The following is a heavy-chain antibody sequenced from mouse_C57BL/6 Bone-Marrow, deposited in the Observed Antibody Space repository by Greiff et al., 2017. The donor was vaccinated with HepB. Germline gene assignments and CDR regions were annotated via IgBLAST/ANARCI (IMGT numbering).Heavy chain of an antibody. CDR3: ARRDYDYHFDY. CDR2: IYPGSGNT. V-gene: IGHV1-66*01. Sequence: QVQLQQSGPELVKPGASVKISCKASGYSFTSYYIHWVKQRPGQGLEWIGWIYPGSGNTKYNEKFKGKATLTADTSSSTAYMQLSSLTSEDSAVYYCARRDYDYHFDYWGQGTTLTVSS. J-gene: IGHJ2*01. D-gene: IGHD2-4*01. CDR1: GYSFTSYY.